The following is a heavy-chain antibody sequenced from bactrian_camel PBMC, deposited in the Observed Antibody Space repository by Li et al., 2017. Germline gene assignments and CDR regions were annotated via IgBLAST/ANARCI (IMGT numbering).Heavy chain of an antibody. J-gene: IGHJ4*01. V-gene: IGHV3S53*01. CDR3: AAPRLKQRCGNWGAYNH. CDR2: LHGDSVT. CDR1: ADTYGIGC. D-gene: IGHD7*01. Sequence: HVQLVESGGGSVQFGGSLRLSCEASADTYGIGCLAWFRQAPEKEREGVARLHGDSVTTYADSVKGRFTISLDSAKNTVYLQMDDLKPEDSAMYYCAAPRLKQRCGNWGAYNHWGQGTQVTVS.